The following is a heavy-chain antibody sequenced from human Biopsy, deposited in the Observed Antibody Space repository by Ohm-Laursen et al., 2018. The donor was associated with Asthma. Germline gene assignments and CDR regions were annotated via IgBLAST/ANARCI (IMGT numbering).Heavy chain of an antibody. CDR3: ARMISYYHEMRAPFFDY. CDR2: INTNTGNP. CDR1: GYTVTRYA. Sequence: ASVKVSCKASGYTVTRYAINWVRRAPGQGLEWMGWINTNTGNPTYAQGFTGRFVFSLDTSVNTAHLQISSLKAEDTAVYYCARMISYYHEMRAPFFDYWGQGTLDTVSS. D-gene: IGHD3-22*01. J-gene: IGHJ4*02. V-gene: IGHV7-4-1*02.